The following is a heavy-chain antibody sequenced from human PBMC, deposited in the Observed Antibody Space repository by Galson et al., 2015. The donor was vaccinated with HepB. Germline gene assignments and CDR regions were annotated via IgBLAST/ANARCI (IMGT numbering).Heavy chain of an antibody. Sequence: SPRLSCAASGFNFNYYAMHWVRQAPGRGLEYISGITNDGVGTNYADSVNGRFTISRDNARKSLNLQVTSLRPEDTALYYCVKEDILSGFSVGSFHVWGQGTMVTVSS. CDR2: ITNDGVGT. CDR3: VKEDILSGFSVGSFHV. CDR1: GFNFNYYA. V-gene: IGHV3-64D*06. J-gene: IGHJ3*01. D-gene: IGHD3-9*01.